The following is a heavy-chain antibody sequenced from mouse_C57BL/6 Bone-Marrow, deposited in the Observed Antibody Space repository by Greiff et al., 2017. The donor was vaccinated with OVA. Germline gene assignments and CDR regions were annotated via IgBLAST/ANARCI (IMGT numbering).Heavy chain of an antibody. J-gene: IGHJ1*03. CDR3: AKTGFITTVVATLDWYFDV. CDR2: IWSGGST. D-gene: IGHD1-1*01. Sequence: VQPQQSGPGLVQPSQSLSITCTVSGFSLTSYGVHWVRQPPGKGLEWLGVIWSGGSTDYNAAFISRLSISKDNSKSQVFFKMNSLQADDTAIYYCAKTGFITTVVATLDWYFDVWGTGTTVTVSS. CDR1: GFSLTSYG. V-gene: IGHV2-4*01.